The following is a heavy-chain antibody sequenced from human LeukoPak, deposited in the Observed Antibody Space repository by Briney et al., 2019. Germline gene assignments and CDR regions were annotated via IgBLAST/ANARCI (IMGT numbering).Heavy chain of an antibody. CDR1: GGSISSNY. V-gene: IGHV4-59*01. J-gene: IGHJ4*02. CDR2: IYYSGIT. CDR3: ARGYYEFDY. D-gene: IGHD3-16*01. Sequence: PSETLSLTCTVSGGSISSNYWTWIRQPPGKGLEWIGYIYYSGITNYNPSLKSRVTISVDTSKNQFSLKLSSVTAADTAVYYCARGYYEFDYWGQGTLVTVSS.